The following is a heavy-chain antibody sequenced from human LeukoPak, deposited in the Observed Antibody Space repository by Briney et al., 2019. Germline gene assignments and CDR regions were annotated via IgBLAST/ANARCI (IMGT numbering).Heavy chain of an antibody. CDR3: AKDIEAVVVITSIGY. D-gene: IGHD3-22*01. CDR1: GLTLSNYW. J-gene: IGHJ4*02. CDR2: INPDGGEE. V-gene: IGHV3-7*05. Sequence: GGSLRLSCAVSGLTLSNYWMNWVRQAPGKGLEWVANINPDGGEERYVDSVKGRFVISRDNAKNSLYLQMNSLRAEDTAVYYCAKDIEAVVVITSIGYWGQGTLVTVSS.